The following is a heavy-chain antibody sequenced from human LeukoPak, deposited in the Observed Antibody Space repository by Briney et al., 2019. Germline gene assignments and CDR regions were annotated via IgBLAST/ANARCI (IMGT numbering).Heavy chain of an antibody. Sequence: ASVKVSCKVSGYTLTELSMHWVRQAPGKGLEWMGGFDPEDGETIYAQKFQGRVTMTEDTSTDTAYMELSSLRSKDTAVYYCATARDYGGNSVTVAFDIWGQGTMVTVSS. CDR2: FDPEDGET. CDR3: ATARDYGGNSVTVAFDI. D-gene: IGHD4-23*01. CDR1: GYTLTELS. J-gene: IGHJ3*02. V-gene: IGHV1-24*01.